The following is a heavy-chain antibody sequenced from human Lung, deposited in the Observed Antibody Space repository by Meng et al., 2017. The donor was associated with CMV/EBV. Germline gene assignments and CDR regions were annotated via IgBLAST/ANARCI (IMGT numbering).Heavy chain of an antibody. CDR1: CGSFSGYY. D-gene: IGHD2-2*01. CDR3: ARLGYCSSTSCYPGNYYYGMEV. V-gene: IGHV4-34*01. CDR2: INHSGST. J-gene: IGHJ6*01. Sequence: SXTLSLXCAVYCGSFSGYYWSWIRQPPGKGLAWIGEINHSGSTNYNPSLKSRVTISVDTSKNPFSLKLSSVTAADTAVYYCARLGYCSSTSCYPGNYYYGMEVWXQGNXVNGAS.